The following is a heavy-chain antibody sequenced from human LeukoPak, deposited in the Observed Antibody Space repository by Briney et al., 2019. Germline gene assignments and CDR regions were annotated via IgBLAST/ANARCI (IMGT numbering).Heavy chain of an antibody. Sequence: SETLSLTCTVSDDSITIYYWSWIRQPPGKGLEWIGYIYYSGSTNYNPSLKSRVTISVDTSKNQFSLKLTSVTAADTAVYYCAMGKLSFYHFDYWGQGTLVTVSS. D-gene: IGHD3-16*02. CDR2: IYYSGST. J-gene: IGHJ4*02. CDR1: DDSITIYY. V-gene: IGHV4-59*01. CDR3: AMGKLSFYHFDY.